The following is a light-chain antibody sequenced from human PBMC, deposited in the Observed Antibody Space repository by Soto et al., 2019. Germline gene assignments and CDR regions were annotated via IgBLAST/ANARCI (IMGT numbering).Light chain of an antibody. V-gene: IGLV2-11*01. J-gene: IGLJ1*01. CDR1: SRDVGGYDY. CDR2: DVT. CDR3: SSYAGSSNV. Sequence: QSALTQPRSVSGSPGQSVTISCTGTSRDVGGYDYVSWYQQHPGKAPKLMIYDVTQRPSGVPDRFSGSKSGNTASLTISGLQAEDEADYYCSSYAGSSNVFGTGTKLTVL.